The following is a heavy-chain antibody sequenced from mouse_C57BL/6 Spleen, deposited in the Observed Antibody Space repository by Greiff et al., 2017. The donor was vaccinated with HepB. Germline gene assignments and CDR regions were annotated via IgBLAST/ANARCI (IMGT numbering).Heavy chain of an antibody. CDR3: TTGDYDSSYKWYFDV. Sequence: EVQLQQSGAELVRPGASVKLSCTASGFNIKDDYMHWVKQRPEQGLEWIGWIDPENGDTEYASKFQGKATITADTSSNTAYLQLSSLTSEDTAVYYCTTGDYDSSYKWYFDVWGTGTTVTVSS. J-gene: IGHJ1*03. V-gene: IGHV14-4*01. CDR1: GFNIKDDY. CDR2: IDPENGDT. D-gene: IGHD1-1*01.